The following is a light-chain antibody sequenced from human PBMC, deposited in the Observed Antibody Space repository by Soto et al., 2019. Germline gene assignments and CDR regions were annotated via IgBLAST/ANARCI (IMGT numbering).Light chain of an antibody. Sequence: DIVMTQSPLSLPGTPGEPASISRRSSQSLLHSNGYNYLDWYLQKSGQSPQLLIYLGSNRSSGVPDRFSGSGSGTDFTLKISRVEAEDVGVYYCMQALQTPRTFGQGTKVEIK. J-gene: IGKJ1*01. CDR1: QSLLHSNGYNY. V-gene: IGKV2-28*01. CDR3: MQALQTPRT. CDR2: LGS.